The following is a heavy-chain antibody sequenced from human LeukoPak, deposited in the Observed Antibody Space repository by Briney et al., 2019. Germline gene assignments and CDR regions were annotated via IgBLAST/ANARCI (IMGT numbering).Heavy chain of an antibody. V-gene: IGHV1-2*06. D-gene: IGHD3-22*01. CDR2: INPNSGGT. Sequence: ASVKVSCEASGYTFTGYYMHWVRQAPGQGLEWMGRINPNSGGTNYAQKFQGRVTMTRDTSISTAYMELSRLRSDDTAVYYCARDYYDSSGEYAFDIWGQGTMVTVSS. CDR3: ARDYYDSSGEYAFDI. CDR1: GYTFTGYY. J-gene: IGHJ3*02.